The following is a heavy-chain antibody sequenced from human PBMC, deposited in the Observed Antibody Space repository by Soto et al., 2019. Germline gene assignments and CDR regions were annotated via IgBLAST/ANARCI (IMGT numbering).Heavy chain of an antibody. CDR1: GFTFSSYA. D-gene: IGHD6-13*01. V-gene: IGHV3-23*01. J-gene: IGHJ6*02. CDR3: AKRRYSSSWYEGYYYYGMDV. CDR2: ISGSGGST. Sequence: GGSLRLSCAASGFTFSSYAMSWVRQAPGKGLEWVSAISGSGGSTYYADSVKGRFTISRDNSKNTLYLQMNSLRAEDTAVYYCAKRRYSSSWYEGYYYYGMDVWGQGTTVTVSS.